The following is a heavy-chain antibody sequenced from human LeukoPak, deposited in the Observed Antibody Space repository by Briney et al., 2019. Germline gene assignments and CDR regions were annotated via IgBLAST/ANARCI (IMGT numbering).Heavy chain of an antibody. J-gene: IGHJ4*02. CDR3: ARGEADY. D-gene: IGHD1-26*01. CDR2: FFYTGTT. CDR1: GDSLSIYY. V-gene: IGHV4-59*12. Sequence: PSETLSLTCSVSGDSLSIYYWNWIRQSPGKGLEWIGYFFYTGTTNYNPSLKSRVNMSVDKSKNLVSLTLRSVTAADTAVYYCARGEADYWGQGALVTVSS.